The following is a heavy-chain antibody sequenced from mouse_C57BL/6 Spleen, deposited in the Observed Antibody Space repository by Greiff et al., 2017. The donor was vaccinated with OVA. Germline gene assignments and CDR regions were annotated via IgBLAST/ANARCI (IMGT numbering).Heavy chain of an antibody. Sequence: VQLQQSGPELVKPGASVKISCKASGYTFTDYYMNWVKQSHGKSLEWIGDINPNNGGTSYNQKFKGKATLTVDKSSSTAYMELRSLTSEDSAVYYCARALDDYNWFAYWGQGTLVTVSA. CDR1: GYTFTDYY. V-gene: IGHV1-26*01. CDR3: ARALDDYNWFAY. CDR2: INPNNGGT. J-gene: IGHJ3*01. D-gene: IGHD2-4*01.